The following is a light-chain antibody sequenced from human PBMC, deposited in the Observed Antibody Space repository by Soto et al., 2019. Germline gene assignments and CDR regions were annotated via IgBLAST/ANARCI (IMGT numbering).Light chain of an antibody. CDR1: QTIARY. CDR2: AAS. Sequence: DIQMPQSPSPLSASVGDRITITCRASQTIARYLNWFQQKSGQPPKLLVYAASTLRHGVPSRFSASGSGSDFTLTINSLQPEDLATYYCQQSYNAPFNFGPGNKVDIK. J-gene: IGKJ3*01. CDR3: QQSYNAPFN. V-gene: IGKV1-39*01.